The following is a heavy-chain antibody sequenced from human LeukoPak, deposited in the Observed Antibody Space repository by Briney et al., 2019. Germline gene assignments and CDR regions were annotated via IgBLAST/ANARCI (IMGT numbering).Heavy chain of an antibody. Sequence: SQTLSLTCTVSGGSISSGGYSWSWIRQPPGKGLEWIGYIYHSGSTYYNPSLKSRVTISVDRSKNQFSLKVSSVTAADTAVYYCACTFGDHWYFDLWGRGTLVTVSS. J-gene: IGHJ2*01. CDR2: IYHSGST. CDR3: ACTFGDHWYFDL. D-gene: IGHD3-10*01. CDR1: GGSISSGGYS. V-gene: IGHV4-30-2*01.